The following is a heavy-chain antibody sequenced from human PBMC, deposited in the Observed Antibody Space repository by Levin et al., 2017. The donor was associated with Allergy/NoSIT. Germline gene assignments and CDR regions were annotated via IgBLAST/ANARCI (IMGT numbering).Heavy chain of an antibody. J-gene: IGHJ6*02. CDR1: GFTFDDYA. V-gene: IGHV3-9*01. Sequence: GGSLRLSCEASGFTFDDYAMHWVRQAPGKGLEWVSGIIWNSESMGYADSMKGRFSISRDNAKNSLYLQMNSLRAEDTAVYYCAKDIYLGQWPQQYGMDVWGQGTTVTVSS. CDR3: AKDIYLGQWPQQYGMDV. CDR2: IIWNSESM. D-gene: IGHD6-19*01.